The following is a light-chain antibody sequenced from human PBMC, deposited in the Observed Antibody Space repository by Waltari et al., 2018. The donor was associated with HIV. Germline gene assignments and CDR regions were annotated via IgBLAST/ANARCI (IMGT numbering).Light chain of an antibody. Sequence: SALTPPASVSGSPGQSVTISCTGTSRVFDLHNFLSWYQQHPGRPPQLIIFGVNYRPSGISSRFSASKSGDTASLTISGLQSGDEADYYCTTYTATDSLLIGSGTKLTVL. CDR3: TTYTATDSLL. CDR2: GVN. V-gene: IGLV2-14*01. J-gene: IGLJ2*01. CDR1: SRVFDLHNF.